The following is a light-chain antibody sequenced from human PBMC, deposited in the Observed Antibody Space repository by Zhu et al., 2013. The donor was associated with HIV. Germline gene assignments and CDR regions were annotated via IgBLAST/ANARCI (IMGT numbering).Light chain of an antibody. CDR3: QKYDSAPFT. Sequence: EVVLTQSPATQSLSPGERVTLSCTASQNINTYLAWYQQKPGQAPRLLIYDASKRATGIPSRFSGSGSGRDFTLTISSLEPEDVATYYCQKYDSAPFTFGPGTKVEIK. CDR1: QNINTY. CDR2: DAS. V-gene: IGKV3-11*02. J-gene: IGKJ3*01.